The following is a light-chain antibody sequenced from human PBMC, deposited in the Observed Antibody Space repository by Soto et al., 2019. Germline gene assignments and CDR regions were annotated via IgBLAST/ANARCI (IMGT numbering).Light chain of an antibody. V-gene: IGKV3-20*01. CDR3: QQYGTSPPIS. Sequence: EVVLTQSPGTLSLPPGERATLSCRASQSVSSRYLAWYQQKPGQAPRLLIYGASSRATGIPDRFSGSGSGTDFTLTISRLEPEDFAVYYCQQYGTSPPISFGPGTKVDIK. CDR2: GAS. CDR1: QSVSSRY. J-gene: IGKJ3*01.